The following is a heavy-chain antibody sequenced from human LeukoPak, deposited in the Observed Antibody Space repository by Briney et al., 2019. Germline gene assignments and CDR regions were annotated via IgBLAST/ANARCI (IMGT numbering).Heavy chain of an antibody. CDR1: GGSFSGYY. CDR2: INHSGST. D-gene: IGHD5-12*01. CDR3: AREVRNGNSGYAIGD. V-gene: IGHV4-34*01. J-gene: IGHJ4*02. Sequence: PSETLSLTCAVSGGSFSGYYWSWIRQPPGKGLEWIGEINHSGSTNYNPSLKSRVTISVDASKNQFSLKLSSVTAADTAVYYCAREVRNGNSGYAIGDWGQGILVTVSS.